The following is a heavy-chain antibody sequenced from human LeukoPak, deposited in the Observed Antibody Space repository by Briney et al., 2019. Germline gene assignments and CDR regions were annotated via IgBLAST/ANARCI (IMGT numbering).Heavy chain of an antibody. V-gene: IGHV1-46*01. CDR3: ATGPTVTRLDY. CDR1: GYTFTGYY. Sequence: ASVKVSCKASGYTFTGYYMHWVRQAPGQGLEWMGIINPSAGSTSYAQTFQGRVTMTRDTSTSTVYLELSSLTSEDTAVYYCATGPTVTRLDYWGQGTLVTVSS. D-gene: IGHD4-17*01. CDR2: INPSAGST. J-gene: IGHJ4*02.